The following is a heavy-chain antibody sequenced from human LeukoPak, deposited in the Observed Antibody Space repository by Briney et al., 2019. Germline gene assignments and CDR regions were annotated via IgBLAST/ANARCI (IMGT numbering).Heavy chain of an antibody. V-gene: IGHV3-23*01. D-gene: IGHD3-9*01. J-gene: IGHJ3*02. Sequence: PGGSLRLSCAASGFTFSNYGMSWVRQAPGKGLEWVSAISGSGGSTYYADSVKGRFTISRDNSKNTLYLQMNSLRAEDTAVYYCAKATYYDILTGLDAFDIWGQGTMVTVSS. CDR1: GFTFSNYG. CDR2: ISGSGGST. CDR3: AKATYYDILTGLDAFDI.